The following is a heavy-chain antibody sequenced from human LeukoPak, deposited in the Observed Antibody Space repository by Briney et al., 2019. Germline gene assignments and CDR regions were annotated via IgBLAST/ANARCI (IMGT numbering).Heavy chain of an antibody. CDR3: AKTGGGHRSYHYYGMDV. D-gene: IGHD3-16*02. Sequence: GGSLRLSCVASGLMFEDYGMHWVRQAPGKGLEWVSGMSWNSGSIDYADSVKGRFTISRDNAKNTLYLQMNSLRVEDTALYYCAKTGGGHRSYHYYGMDVWGQGTTVTVS. CDR1: GLMFEDYG. CDR2: MSWNSGSI. V-gene: IGHV3-9*01. J-gene: IGHJ6*02.